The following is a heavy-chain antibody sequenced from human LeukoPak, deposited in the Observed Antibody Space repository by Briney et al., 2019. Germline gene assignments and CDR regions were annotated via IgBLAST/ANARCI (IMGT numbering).Heavy chain of an antibody. V-gene: IGHV4-31*03. Sequence: PSETLSLTCTVSGGSISSGGYYWSWIRQHPGKGLEWIGYIYYSGSTYYNPSLKSRVIISVDISNNQFSLKLSSVTAADTAVYYCARDNYYDSSNYYRPFDYWGQGILVTVSS. CDR1: GGSISSGGYY. CDR3: ARDNYYDSSNYYRPFDY. J-gene: IGHJ4*02. CDR2: IYYSGST. D-gene: IGHD3-22*01.